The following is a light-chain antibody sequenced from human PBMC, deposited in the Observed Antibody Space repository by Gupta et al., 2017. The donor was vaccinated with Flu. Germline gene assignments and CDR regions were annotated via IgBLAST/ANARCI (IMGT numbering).Light chain of an antibody. CDR3: QQRSSWPWT. CDR1: QSVSSY. Sequence: PATLSLSPGERASLSCSTSQSVSSYIAWYQHEPGQAPRLLIYEASNSATGLRARFSGSGSGTDFTLIISSLEPEDFAVYYCQQRSSWPWTFGQGTKVEI. J-gene: IGKJ1*01. CDR2: EAS. V-gene: IGKV3-11*01.